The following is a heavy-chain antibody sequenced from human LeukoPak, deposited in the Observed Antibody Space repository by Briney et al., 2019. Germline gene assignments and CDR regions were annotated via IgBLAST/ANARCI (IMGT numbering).Heavy chain of an antibody. CDR2: IKQDGSEI. D-gene: IGHD3/OR15-3a*01. J-gene: IGHJ4*02. CDR3: ARDEDWREIS. CDR1: GFIFSSCW. Sequence: GGSLRLSCAASGFIFSSCWMGWVRRAPGKGLEWVANIKQDGSEIYYVDSVKGRFTISRDNAKNSLYLQMNSLRAEDTAVYYCARDEDWREISWGQGTLVTVSS. V-gene: IGHV3-7*01.